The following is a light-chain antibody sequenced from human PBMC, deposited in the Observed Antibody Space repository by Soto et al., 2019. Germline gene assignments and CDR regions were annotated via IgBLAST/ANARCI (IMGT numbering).Light chain of an antibody. Sequence: ERVMTQSPATLYVSPGERATLSCRASQSVSSNLSWYQQKPGQAPRLLIYAASTRATGIPARFSGSGSGTEFTLTISSLQSEDFAVYYCQQYNNWPRTFGQGTKLEIK. CDR2: AAS. V-gene: IGKV3-15*01. CDR1: QSVSSN. CDR3: QQYNNWPRT. J-gene: IGKJ2*01.